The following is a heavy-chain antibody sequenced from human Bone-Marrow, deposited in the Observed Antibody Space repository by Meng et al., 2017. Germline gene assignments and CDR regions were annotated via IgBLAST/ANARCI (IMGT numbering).Heavy chain of an antibody. CDR2: ISPNNGDT. CDR1: GDTFKAFY. J-gene: IGHJ4*02. D-gene: IGHD2-15*01. Sequence: ASVMVSCKASGDTFKAFYINWVRQAPGQGLEWMGSISPNNGDTNYAQNFQGRVTITRDTSNSTAYMDLISLRSDDTAMYYCARAEHRYCLGEVVSIDLWGQGTLVTVSS. CDR3: ARAEHRYCLGEVVSIDL. V-gene: IGHV1-2*02.